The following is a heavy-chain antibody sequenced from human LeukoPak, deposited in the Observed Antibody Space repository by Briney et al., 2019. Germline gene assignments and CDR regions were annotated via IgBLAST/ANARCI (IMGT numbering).Heavy chain of an antibody. D-gene: IGHD1-26*01. CDR3: ARVPLGRWEQTHSQFDY. CDR2: IIPIFGTA. Sequence: GSSVKVSCKASGGTFSSYAISWVRQAPGQGLEWMGGIIPIFGTANYAQKFQGRVTITTDESTSTAYMELSSLRSEDTAVYYCARVPLGRWEQTHSQFDYWGQGTLVTVSS. CDR1: GGTFSSYA. V-gene: IGHV1-69*05. J-gene: IGHJ4*02.